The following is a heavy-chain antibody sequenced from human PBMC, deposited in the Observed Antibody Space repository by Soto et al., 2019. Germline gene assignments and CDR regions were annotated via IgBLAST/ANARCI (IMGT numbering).Heavy chain of an antibody. Sequence: SVKVSCKASGGTFSSYAISWVRQAPGQGLEWMGGIIPIFGTANYAQKFQGRVTITADESTSTAYMELSSLRSEDTAVYYCATNYYYYSGMDVWGQGTTVTVSS. CDR1: GGTFSSYA. V-gene: IGHV1-69*13. CDR2: IIPIFGTA. CDR3: ATNYYYYSGMDV. J-gene: IGHJ6*02.